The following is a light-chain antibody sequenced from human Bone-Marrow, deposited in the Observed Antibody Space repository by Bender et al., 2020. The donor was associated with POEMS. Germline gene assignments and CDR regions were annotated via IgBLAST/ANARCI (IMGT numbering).Light chain of an antibody. J-gene: IGLJ2*01. V-gene: IGLV1-47*01. CDR3: AAWDDSLSGPV. CDR2: RHA. CDR1: SSNIGSNF. Sequence: QSVLTQPPSASGTPGQRVTISCSGSSSNIGSNFVYWYQQLPGAAPKLLIYRHAQRPSGVPNRFSGSKSGTSASLAISGPRSEDEADYYCAAWDDSLSGPVFGGGTKLTVL.